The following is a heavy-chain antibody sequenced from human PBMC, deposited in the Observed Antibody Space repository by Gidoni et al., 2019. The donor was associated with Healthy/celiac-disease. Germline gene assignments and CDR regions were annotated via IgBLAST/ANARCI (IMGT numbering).Heavy chain of an antibody. Sequence: QLQLQASAPGLVKPSETLSLTCTVSGGSISSSSYYWCWIRQPPGKGLEWIGCIYYSGSTYYNPSLKSRVTISVDTSKNQFSLKLSSVTAADTAVYYCARWGRDGYNSYDYWGQGTLVTVSS. CDR3: ARWGRDGYNSYDY. CDR1: GGSISSSSYY. J-gene: IGHJ4*02. D-gene: IGHD5-12*01. V-gene: IGHV4-39*01. CDR2: IYYSGST.